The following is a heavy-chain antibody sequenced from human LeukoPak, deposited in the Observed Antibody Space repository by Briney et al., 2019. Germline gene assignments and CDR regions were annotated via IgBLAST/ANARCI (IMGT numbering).Heavy chain of an antibody. J-gene: IGHJ4*02. CDR1: GVPFSNYY. CDR2: INHSDYT. V-gene: IGHV4-34*01. D-gene: IGHD6-19*01. Sequence: ETLSLTCAVSGVPFSNYYWSWVRQSPTKGLEWIGGINHSDYTNYNPSLKSRVTISIDTSKNQFSLMLTSVTAADTAVYYCTRAVAGHPGWGRGTLVT. CDR3: TRAVAGHPG.